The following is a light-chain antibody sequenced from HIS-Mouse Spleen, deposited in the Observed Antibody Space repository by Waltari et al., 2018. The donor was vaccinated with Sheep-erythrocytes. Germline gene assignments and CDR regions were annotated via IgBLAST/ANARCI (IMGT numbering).Light chain of an antibody. Sequence: QSALTQPPSASGSPGQSVTISCTGTSSDVGGYNYVSWYQQHPGKAPKLMSYEVRQRPAGVPDRFSGSKSGNTASLTVSGLQAEDEADYYCSSYAGSNNWVFGGGTKLTVL. CDR1: SSDVGGYNY. CDR2: EVR. J-gene: IGLJ3*02. V-gene: IGLV2-8*01. CDR3: SSYAGSNNWV.